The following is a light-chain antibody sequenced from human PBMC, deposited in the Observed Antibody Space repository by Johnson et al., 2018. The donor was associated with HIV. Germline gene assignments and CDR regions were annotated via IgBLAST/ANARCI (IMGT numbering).Light chain of an antibody. CDR1: ALPKKY. V-gene: IGLV3-16*01. J-gene: IGLJ1*01. Sequence: VLTQPPSVSVSLGQMARITCSGEALPKKYAYWYQQKPGQFPVLVIYKDSERPSGIPARFSGSKSGTSATLGITGLQTGDEADYYCGTWVGSLSACVFGTGTKVTVL. CDR3: GTWVGSLSACV. CDR2: KDS.